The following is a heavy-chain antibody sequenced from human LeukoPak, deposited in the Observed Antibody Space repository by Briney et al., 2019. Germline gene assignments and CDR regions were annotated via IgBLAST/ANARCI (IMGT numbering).Heavy chain of an antibody. Sequence: GGSLRLSCAASGFTFSSYWMSWVRRAPGKGLEWVANIKQDGSEKYYVDSVKGRFTISRDNAKNSLYLQMNSLRAEDTAVYYCARPPGIAAAGTSWDYWGQGTLVTVSS. J-gene: IGHJ4*02. D-gene: IGHD6-13*01. V-gene: IGHV3-7*01. CDR3: ARPPGIAAAGTSWDY. CDR1: GFTFSSYW. CDR2: IKQDGSEK.